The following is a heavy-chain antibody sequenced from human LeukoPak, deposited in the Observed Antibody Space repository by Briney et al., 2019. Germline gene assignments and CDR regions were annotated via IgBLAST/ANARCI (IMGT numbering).Heavy chain of an antibody. CDR1: GFTFSSYG. J-gene: IGHJ4*02. CDR2: ISYDGSNK. V-gene: IGHV3-30*03. CDR3: ARGGLTYKDY. Sequence: PGRSLRLSCAASGFTFSSYGMHWVRQAPGKGLEWVALISYDGSNKYYADSVKGRFTISRDNSKNTLYLQMSSLRPEDTAVYSCARGGLTYKDYWGQGTLVTVSS. D-gene: IGHD3-16*01.